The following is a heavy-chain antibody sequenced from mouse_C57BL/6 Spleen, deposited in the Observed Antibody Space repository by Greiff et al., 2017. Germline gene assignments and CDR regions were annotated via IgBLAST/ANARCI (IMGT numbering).Heavy chain of an antibody. J-gene: IGHJ2*01. CDR1: GYTFTSYW. D-gene: IGHD1-1*01. CDR2: IDPSDSYT. V-gene: IGHV1-50*01. Sequence: QVQLQQPGAELVKPGASVKLSCKASGYTFTSYWMQWVKQRPGQGLEWIGEIDPSDSYTNYNQKFKGKATFTVDTSSSTAYMQLSSLTSEDSAVYYCARRVYDYGSSYDWGQGTTLTVSS. CDR3: ARRVYDYGSSYD.